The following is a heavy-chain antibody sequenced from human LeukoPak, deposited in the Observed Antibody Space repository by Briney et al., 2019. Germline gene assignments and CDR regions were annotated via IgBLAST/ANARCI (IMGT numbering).Heavy chain of an antibody. CDR3: ARVVAATQRPRHAFDI. J-gene: IGHJ3*02. D-gene: IGHD2-15*01. Sequence: ASVKVSCKASGYTFTSYDINWVRQATGQGLEWMGWMNPNSGNTGYAQKFQGRVTMTRNTSISTAYMELSSLRSEDTAVYYCARVVAATQRPRHAFDIWGQGTMVTVSS. CDR1: GYTFTSYD. V-gene: IGHV1-8*01. CDR2: MNPNSGNT.